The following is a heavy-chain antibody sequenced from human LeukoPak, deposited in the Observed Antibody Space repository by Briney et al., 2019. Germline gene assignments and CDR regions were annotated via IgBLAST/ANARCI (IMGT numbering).Heavy chain of an antibody. CDR1: GFTFSSYA. V-gene: IGHV3-23*01. J-gene: IGHJ6*03. Sequence: TGGSLRLSCAASGFTFSSYAMSWVRQAPGKGLEWVSAISGSGGSTYYADSVKGRFTISRDNSKNTLYLQMNSLRAEDTAVYYCARAGNYYYYYMDVRGKGTTVTVSS. CDR2: ISGSGGST. CDR3: ARAGNYYYYYMDV. D-gene: IGHD1-14*01.